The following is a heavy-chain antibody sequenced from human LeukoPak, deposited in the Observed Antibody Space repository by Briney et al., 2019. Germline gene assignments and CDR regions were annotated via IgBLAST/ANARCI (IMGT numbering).Heavy chain of an antibody. Sequence: PSQTLSLTCTVSGGSISSGDYYWSWIRQPAGKGLEWIGRIYTSGSTNYNPSLKSRVTMSVDTSKNQFSLKLSSVTAADTAVYYCARHDTAAGYSYGSYYFDYWGQGTLVTVSS. CDR1: GGSISSGDYY. J-gene: IGHJ4*02. V-gene: IGHV4-61*02. CDR3: ARHDTAAGYSYGSYYFDY. D-gene: IGHD5-18*01. CDR2: IYTSGST.